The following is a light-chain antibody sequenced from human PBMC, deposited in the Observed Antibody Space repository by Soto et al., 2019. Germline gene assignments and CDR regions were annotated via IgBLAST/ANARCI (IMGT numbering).Light chain of an antibody. CDR2: GSS. CDR1: QSVSSSY. V-gene: IGKV3-20*01. Sequence: ELVLTQSPCTVSWSPGERGTLSCRASQSVSSSYLAWYQQKPGQAPRLLIYGSSSRATGIPDRFSGSGSGTDFTLTISRLESEDFAVYYCQQYGSPRFGGGTKVDIK. CDR3: QQYGSPR. J-gene: IGKJ4*01.